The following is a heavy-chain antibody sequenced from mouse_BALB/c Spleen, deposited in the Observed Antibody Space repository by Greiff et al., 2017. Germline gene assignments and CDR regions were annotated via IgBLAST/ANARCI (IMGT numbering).Heavy chain of an antibody. CDR3: ARGGNDAAMDY. Sequence: EVMLVESGGGLVKPGGSLKLSCAASGFTFSDYYMYWVRQTPEKRLEWVATISDGGSYTYYPDSVKGRFTISRDNAKNNLYLQMSSLKSEDTAMYYCARGGNDAAMDYWGQGTSVTVSS. D-gene: IGHD2-2*01. V-gene: IGHV5-4*02. CDR2: ISDGGSYT. CDR1: GFTFSDYY. J-gene: IGHJ4*01.